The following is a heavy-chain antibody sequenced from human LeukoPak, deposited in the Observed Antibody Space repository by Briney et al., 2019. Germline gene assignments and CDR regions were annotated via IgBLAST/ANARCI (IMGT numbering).Heavy chain of an antibody. D-gene: IGHD6-6*01. CDR1: GGSISSYY. CDR2: IYYSGST. Sequence: SETLSLTCTVSGGSISSYYWSWIRQPPGKGLESIGYIYYSGSTKYNPSLKSRVTISVDTSKNQFSLRLSSVTAADTAVYYCARVMGSSPLLNFDYWGQGTLVTVSS. J-gene: IGHJ4*02. V-gene: IGHV4-59*01. CDR3: ARVMGSSPLLNFDY.